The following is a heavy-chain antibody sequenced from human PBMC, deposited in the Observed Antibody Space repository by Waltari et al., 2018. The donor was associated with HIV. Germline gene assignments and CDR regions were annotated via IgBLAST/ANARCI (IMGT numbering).Heavy chain of an antibody. CDR1: GYTFTTYA. V-gene: IGHV1-3*01. Sequence: QVQLVQSGAEVKKPGASVQVSCKASGYTFTTYAIHWVRQAPGQRLEWMGWIKAGNGNTKYSQTFQGRVTITRDTSATTAYMEVSSLTSEDTAVYYCARDGARITIYGGGFDYWGQGTPVIVSS. CDR3: ARDGARITIYGGGFDY. D-gene: IGHD3-3*01. CDR2: IKAGNGNT. J-gene: IGHJ4*02.